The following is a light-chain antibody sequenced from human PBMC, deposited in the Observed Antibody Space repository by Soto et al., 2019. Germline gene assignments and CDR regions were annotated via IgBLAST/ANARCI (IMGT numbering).Light chain of an antibody. CDR2: DAS. Sequence: DIQLPQSPSTLAASVGDRVNITCRASQSISSWLAWYQQKPGKAPKLLIYDASTLQSGVPSRFSVIESGTEFTLIISSLQPDDFATYYCQQYSNYPITFGQWTRLQSK. J-gene: IGKJ5*01. CDR3: QQYSNYPIT. V-gene: IGKV1-5*01. CDR1: QSISSW.